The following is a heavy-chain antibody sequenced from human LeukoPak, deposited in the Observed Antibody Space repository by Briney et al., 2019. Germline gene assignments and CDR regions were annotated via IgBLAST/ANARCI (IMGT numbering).Heavy chain of an antibody. D-gene: IGHD6-19*01. Sequence: GGSLRLSCAASGFTFSSYWMNWVRQAPGKGLEWVSSISSSSSYIYYADSVKGRFTISRDNAKNSLYLQMNSLRAEDTAVYYCARGYSSGWTDAFDIWGQGTMVTVSS. CDR2: ISSSSSYI. V-gene: IGHV3-21*01. J-gene: IGHJ3*02. CDR1: GFTFSSYW. CDR3: ARGYSSGWTDAFDI.